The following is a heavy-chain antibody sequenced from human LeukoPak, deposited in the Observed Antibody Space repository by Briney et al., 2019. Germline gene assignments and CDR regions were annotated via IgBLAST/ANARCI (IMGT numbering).Heavy chain of an antibody. CDR1: EFTFSSYG. Sequence: PGRSLRLSCEASEFTFSSYGMHWVRQAPGKGLEWVAVIWNDGSNKYYADSVKGRFTISRDNSKNTLYLQMNSLRAEDTAVYYCARDEDGHSYGSIDYWGQGTLVTVSS. CDR3: ARDEDGHSYGSIDY. J-gene: IGHJ4*02. CDR2: IWNDGSNK. V-gene: IGHV3-33*01. D-gene: IGHD5-18*01.